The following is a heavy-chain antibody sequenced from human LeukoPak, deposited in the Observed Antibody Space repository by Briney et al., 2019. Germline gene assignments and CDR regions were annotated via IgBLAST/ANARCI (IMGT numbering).Heavy chain of an antibody. V-gene: IGHV3-23*01. Sequence: GGSLRLSCTASGFTFSSYAMTWVRRASGKGLECVSVISGIGTTTYYADSVKGRFTISRDNSKNTLFLQMNSLRVEDTATYYCTKKRTTSVTDWFDPWGQGTLVTVSS. J-gene: IGHJ5*02. D-gene: IGHD4-17*01. CDR1: GFTFSSYA. CDR2: ISGIGTTT. CDR3: TKKRTTSVTDWFDP.